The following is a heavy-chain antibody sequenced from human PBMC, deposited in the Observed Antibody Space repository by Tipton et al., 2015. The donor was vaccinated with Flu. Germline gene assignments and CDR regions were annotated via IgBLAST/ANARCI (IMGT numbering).Heavy chain of an antibody. Sequence: TLSLTCTVPGGSISSSSYFWGWIRQPPGKGLEWIGSIFHSGTTYYNPSLKSRVTMSVDTSKNQFSLKLSSVTAADTAVYYCAGASGSGTYVIFDYWGQGALVTVSS. J-gene: IGHJ4*02. V-gene: IGHV4-39*07. CDR1: GGSISSSSYF. D-gene: IGHD3-10*01. CDR2: IFHSGTT. CDR3: AGASGSGTYVIFDY.